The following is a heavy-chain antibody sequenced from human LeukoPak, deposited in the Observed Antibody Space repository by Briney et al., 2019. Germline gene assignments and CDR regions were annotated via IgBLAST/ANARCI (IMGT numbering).Heavy chain of an antibody. D-gene: IGHD6-19*01. CDR1: GDSISNYH. CDR3: ARRDITSGWSFNY. J-gene: IGHJ4*02. V-gene: IGHV4-4*07. Sequence: SETLSLTCSVSGDSISNYHGSWIRQPAGKGLEWIGQSHSSGRTNYNPPLESRVTVSIDTPENQFSLTIRSVTATDTAIYYCARRDITSGWSFNYWGQGILVTVS. CDR2: SHSSGRT.